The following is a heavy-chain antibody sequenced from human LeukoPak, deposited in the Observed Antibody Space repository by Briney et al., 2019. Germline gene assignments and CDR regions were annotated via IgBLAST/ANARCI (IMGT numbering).Heavy chain of an antibody. D-gene: IGHD3-10*02. CDR2: ITSGTRT. Sequence: GGSLRLSCAASGFTFSSYEMNWVRQAPGEGLEWVSGITSGTRTYYADSVKGRFAISRDNAKNSLYLQMNSLRAEDTAVYYCAELGITMIGGVWGEGTTVTISS. CDR1: GFTFSSYE. V-gene: IGHV3-48*03. J-gene: IGHJ6*04. CDR3: AELGITMIGGV.